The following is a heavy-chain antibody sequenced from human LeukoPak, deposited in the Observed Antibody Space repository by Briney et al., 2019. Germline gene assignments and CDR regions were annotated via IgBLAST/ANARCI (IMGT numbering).Heavy chain of an antibody. J-gene: IGHJ4*02. CDR1: GYTFTSYG. CDR2: IIPIFGTA. Sequence: SVKVSCKASGYTFTSYGISWVRQAPGQGLEWMGGIIPIFGTANYAQKFQGRVTITADESTSTAYMELSSLRSEDTAVYYCARAFYLTGYYPPGYWGQGTLVTVSS. CDR3: ARAFYLTGYYPPGY. V-gene: IGHV1-69*13. D-gene: IGHD3-9*01.